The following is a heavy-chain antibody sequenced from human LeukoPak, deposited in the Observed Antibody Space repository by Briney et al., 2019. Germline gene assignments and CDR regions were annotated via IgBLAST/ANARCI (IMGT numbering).Heavy chain of an antibody. Sequence: SETLSLTCTVSGGSISSGDHFWSWIRQHPGKGLEWIGYIYYSGTTYYNPSLKSRVTISVDTSKNHFSLKLTSVTAADTAVYYCTRDVPRSAGYPDNWGQGTLVTVSS. CDR2: IYYSGTT. V-gene: IGHV4-31*03. CDR1: GGSISSGDHF. CDR3: TRDVPRSAGYPDN. J-gene: IGHJ4*02. D-gene: IGHD2-15*01.